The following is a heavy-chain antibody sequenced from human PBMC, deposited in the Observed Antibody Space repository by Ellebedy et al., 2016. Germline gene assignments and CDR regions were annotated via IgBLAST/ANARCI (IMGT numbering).Heavy chain of an antibody. CDR2: IYSGGST. CDR1: GFTVSSNY. J-gene: IGHJ6*03. Sequence: GGSLRLXCAASGFTVSSNYMSWVRQAPGKGLEWVSVIYSGGSTYYADSVKGRFTISRDNSKNTLYLQMNSLRAEDTAVYYCARGGADSSSWGLMDVWGKGTTVTVSS. V-gene: IGHV3-53*01. CDR3: ARGGADSSSWGLMDV. D-gene: IGHD6-6*01.